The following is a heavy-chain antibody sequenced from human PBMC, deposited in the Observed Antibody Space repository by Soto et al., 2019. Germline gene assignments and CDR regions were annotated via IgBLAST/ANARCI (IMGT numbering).Heavy chain of an antibody. J-gene: IGHJ4*02. D-gene: IGHD2-15*01. Sequence: EVQLLESGGGLVQPGESLRISCVASGFTFSSYAMSWVRQAPGKGMEWVSTMSGSGLTAHYADSVKGRFTISRDNYKNTLYLQMNSLRVEDTAIYCCAKDGGCWGTPGYRGQGTLVTVSS. V-gene: IGHV3-23*01. CDR3: AKDGGCWGTPGY. CDR1: GFTFSSYA. CDR2: MSGSGLTA.